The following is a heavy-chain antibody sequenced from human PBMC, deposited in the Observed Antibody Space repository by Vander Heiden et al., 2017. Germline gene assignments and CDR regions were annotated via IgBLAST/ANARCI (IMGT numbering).Heavy chain of an antibody. CDR1: GFTFDDYA. V-gene: IGHV3-9*01. J-gene: IGHJ4*02. Sequence: EVQLVESGGGLVQPGRSLRLFCAASGFTFDDYAMHWVRQAPGKGLEWVSGISWNSGSIGYADSVKGRFTISRDNAKNSLYLQMNSLRAEDTALYYCAKDIGAAAGLDYWGQGTLVTVSS. CDR3: AKDIGAAAGLDY. CDR2: ISWNSGSI. D-gene: IGHD6-13*01.